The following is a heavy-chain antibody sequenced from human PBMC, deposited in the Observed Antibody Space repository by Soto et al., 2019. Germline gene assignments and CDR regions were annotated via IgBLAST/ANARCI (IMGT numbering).Heavy chain of an antibody. D-gene: IGHD3-10*01. CDR1: GYTFTRYY. CDR3: ARDLPTSTRASDY. Sequence: AASVKVSCKASGYTFTRYYIHWVRQAPGQGLEWMGIINPRGGSTSYAQKFQGRVTMTGDTSTSTVYMELSSLRSEDTAVYYCARDLPTSTRASDYWGQGTLVTVSS. CDR2: INPRGGST. J-gene: IGHJ4*02. V-gene: IGHV1-46*01.